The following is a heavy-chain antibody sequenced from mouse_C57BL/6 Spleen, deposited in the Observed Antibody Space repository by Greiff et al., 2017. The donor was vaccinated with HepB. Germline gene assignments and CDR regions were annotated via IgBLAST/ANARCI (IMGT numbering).Heavy chain of an antibody. CDR1: GFTFSSYA. V-gene: IGHV5-4*01. Sequence: VQLKESGGGLVKPGGSLKLSCAASGFTFSSYAMSWVRQTPEKRLEWVATISDGGSYTYYPDNVKGRFTISRDNAKNNLYLQMSHLKSEDTAMYYCARAYDGYYDFDYWGQGTTLTVSS. D-gene: IGHD2-3*01. CDR2: ISDGGSYT. CDR3: ARAYDGYYDFDY. J-gene: IGHJ2*01.